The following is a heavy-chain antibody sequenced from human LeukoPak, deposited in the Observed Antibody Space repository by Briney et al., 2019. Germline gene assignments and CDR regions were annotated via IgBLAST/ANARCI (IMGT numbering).Heavy chain of an antibody. CDR2: ISGSGGST. J-gene: IGHJ6*03. D-gene: IGHD6-13*01. Sequence: PGGSLRLPCAASGFTFSSYAMSWVRQAPGKGLEWVSAISGSGGSTYYADSVKGRFTISRDNSKNTLYLQMNSLRAEDTAVYYCAKYSSSWYRYYYYYMDVWGKGTTVTVSS. CDR1: GFTFSSYA. V-gene: IGHV3-23*01. CDR3: AKYSSSWYRYYYYYMDV.